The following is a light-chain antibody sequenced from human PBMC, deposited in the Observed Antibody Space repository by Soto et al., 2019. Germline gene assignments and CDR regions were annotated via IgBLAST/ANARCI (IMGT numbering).Light chain of an antibody. CDR2: GAS. Sequence: EIVLTQSPGTLSLSPGERATLSCRASQSVSSSYLAWYQQKPGQAPRHLIYGASSKATGIPDRFSGSRSGTDLTLTISRLEPDDFAVYYRQQYGSSPLTFGGATKLEIK. CDR1: QSVSSSY. J-gene: IGKJ4*01. CDR3: QQYGSSPLT. V-gene: IGKV3-20*01.